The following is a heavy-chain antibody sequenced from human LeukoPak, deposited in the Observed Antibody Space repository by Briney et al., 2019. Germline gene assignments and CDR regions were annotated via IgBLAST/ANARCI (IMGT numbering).Heavy chain of an antibody. Sequence: GGSLRLSCAASGFTFSSYAMHWVRQAPGKGLEWVSAISGSGGSTYYADSVKGRFTISRDNSKNTLYLQMNSLRAEDTAVYYCAKPAISSRGWYYDYWGQGTLVTVSS. CDR1: GFTFSSYA. D-gene: IGHD6-19*01. CDR3: AKPAISSRGWYYDY. J-gene: IGHJ4*02. V-gene: IGHV3-23*01. CDR2: ISGSGGST.